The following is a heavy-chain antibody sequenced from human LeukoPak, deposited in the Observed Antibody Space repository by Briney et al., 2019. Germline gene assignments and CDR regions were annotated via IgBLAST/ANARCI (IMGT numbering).Heavy chain of an antibody. V-gene: IGHV1-8*01. CDR3: ARVWRIAVAGNVRGYWFDH. CDR2: MNPNSGNT. D-gene: IGHD6-19*01. J-gene: IGHJ5*02. CDR1: GYTFTSYD. Sequence: ASVKVSCKASGYTFTSYDINWVRQATGQGLEWMGWMNPNSGNTVYAQKFQGRVTMTRNTSISTAYMELSSLRSEDTAVYYCARVWRIAVAGNVRGYWFDHWGQGTLVTVSS.